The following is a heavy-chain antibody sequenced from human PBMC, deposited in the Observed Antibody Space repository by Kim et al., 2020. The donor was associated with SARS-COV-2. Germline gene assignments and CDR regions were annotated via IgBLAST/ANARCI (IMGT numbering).Heavy chain of an antibody. J-gene: IGHJ4*02. V-gene: IGHV3-15*01. CDR1: GFTFSDAW. CDR3: TRDTGDWF. Sequence: GGSLRLSCAASGFTFSDAWMSWVRQAPGKGLEWVGRIKSKTDGGTTDYAAPVKGRIIISRDDADSKNTLYLQMNRLKTEDTAVYYCTRDTGDWFWGQGTLVTVSS. D-gene: IGHD3-9*01. CDR2: IKSKTDGGTT.